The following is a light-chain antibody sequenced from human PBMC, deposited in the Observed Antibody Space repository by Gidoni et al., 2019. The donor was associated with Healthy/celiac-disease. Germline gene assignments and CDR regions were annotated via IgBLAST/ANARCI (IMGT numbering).Light chain of an antibody. V-gene: IGLV2-14*01. CDR3: SSDTSSSRVV. CDR1: SSAAGDYNY. Sequence: HSAMTPPASVPGSPRQSITIPCTGTSSAAGDYNYVTWYQQLPGKAPKLMIYDVSNRPSGVSNRFTGCKSGNTAPMTISGIQAEEEADYCCSSDTSSSRVVFGGGTKLTVL. J-gene: IGLJ2*01. CDR2: DVS.